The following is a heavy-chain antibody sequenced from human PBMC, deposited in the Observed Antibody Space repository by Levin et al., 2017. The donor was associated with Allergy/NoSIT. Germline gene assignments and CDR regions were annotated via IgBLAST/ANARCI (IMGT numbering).Heavy chain of an antibody. CDR1: GFTFNNYG. J-gene: IGHJ4*02. D-gene: IGHD4-23*01. Sequence: GGSLRLSCAASGFTFNNYGMHWVRQAPGQGLEWVAVIPNDGSNTYYADSVKGRFTISRVNSTNTSYPQMNTLGPDDTAVDYCARVLRWTIPAFDYWGQGTLVTVSS. V-gene: IGHV3-30-3*01. CDR3: ARVLRWTIPAFDY. CDR2: IPNDGSNT.